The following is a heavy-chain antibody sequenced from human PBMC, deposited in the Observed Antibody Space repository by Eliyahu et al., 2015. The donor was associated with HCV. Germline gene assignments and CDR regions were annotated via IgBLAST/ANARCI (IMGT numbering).Heavy chain of an antibody. V-gene: IGHV4-59*01. CDR1: GXXIXXXY. Sequence: QVQLQESGPGLVKPSETLSLXCTVSGXXIXXXYWSWXRQPPGKGLEGVGYIHYXGXTNYNPPLKSRVTISVDTSKNQFSLNLTSVTAADTAVYYCASGGGGIAVAGTGGWFDPWGQGTLVTVSS. CDR3: ASGGGGIAVAGTGGWFDP. J-gene: IGHJ5*02. CDR2: IHYXGXT. D-gene: IGHD6-19*01.